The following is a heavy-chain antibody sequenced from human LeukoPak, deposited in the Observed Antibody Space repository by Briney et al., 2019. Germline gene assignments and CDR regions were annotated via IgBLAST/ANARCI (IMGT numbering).Heavy chain of an antibody. V-gene: IGHV3-30*18. D-gene: IGHD2-2*01. Sequence: PGGSLRLSCAASGFTFSSYGMHWVRQAPGKGLEWVAVISYDGSNKYYADSVKGRFTISRDNSKNTLYLQMNSLRAEDTAVYYCAKGGYCSSTSCPPYYYYYGMDVWGQGTTVTVSS. J-gene: IGHJ6*02. CDR2: ISYDGSNK. CDR1: GFTFSSYG. CDR3: AKGGYCSSTSCPPYYYYYGMDV.